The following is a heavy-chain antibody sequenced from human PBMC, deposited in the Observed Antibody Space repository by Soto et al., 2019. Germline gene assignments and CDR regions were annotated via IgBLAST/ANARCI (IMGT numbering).Heavy chain of an antibody. CDR2: IYYSGST. CDR3: ARGEYSSSSINYYYYMDV. J-gene: IGHJ6*03. V-gene: IGHV4-59*01. D-gene: IGHD6-6*01. Sequence: PSETLSLTCTVSGGSISSYYWSWIRQPPGKGLEWIGYIYYSGSTNYNPSLKSRVTISVDTSKSQFSLKLSSVTAADTAVYYCARGEYSSSSINYYYYMDVWGKGTTVTVSS. CDR1: GGSISSYY.